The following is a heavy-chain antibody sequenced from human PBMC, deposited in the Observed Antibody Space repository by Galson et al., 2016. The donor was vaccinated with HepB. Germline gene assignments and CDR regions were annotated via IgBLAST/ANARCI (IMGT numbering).Heavy chain of an antibody. CDR1: GDSVSTDDYY. J-gene: IGHJ4*02. D-gene: IGHD2-15*01. CDR2: IYHTGST. Sequence: SETLSLTCTVSGDSVSTDDYYWTWIRQPPGETLEWIGYIYHTGSTSYNPSLKSRITFSMDTSKNEFSLRLTSVTAADTAVYYCAGFCSGVQCNSGPRFDHYWGRGTLVTVSS. CDR3: AGFCSGVQCNSGPRFDHY. V-gene: IGHV4-61*08.